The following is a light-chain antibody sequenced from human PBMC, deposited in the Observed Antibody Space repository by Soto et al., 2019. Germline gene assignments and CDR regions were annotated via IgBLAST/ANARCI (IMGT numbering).Light chain of an antibody. CDR2: GAS. Sequence: EILLTQSPATLSVSPGERVTLSCRASQSVTRDLAWYQQKPGQAPRLLIYGASTRATGIPARFSGSGSGTEFKLTISSLQSEDFAIYYCQQYRTFGQGTRVEI. V-gene: IGKV3-15*01. CDR1: QSVTRD. J-gene: IGKJ1*01. CDR3: QQYRT.